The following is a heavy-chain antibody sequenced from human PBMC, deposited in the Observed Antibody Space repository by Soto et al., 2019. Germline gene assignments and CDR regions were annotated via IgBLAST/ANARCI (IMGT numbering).Heavy chain of an antibody. CDR2: IYPGDSDT. CDR3: ARSATSSSPKYNWFEP. V-gene: IGHV5-51*01. CDR1: GYIFTSYW. J-gene: IGHJ5*02. D-gene: IGHD6-6*01. Sequence: TISFKGSGYIFTSYWIGWVRQMPGKCLEWMGIIYPGDSDTRYSPSFQGQVTISADKSISTAYLQWSSLKASDTAMYYCARSATSSSPKYNWFEPWGQGTLVSVSS.